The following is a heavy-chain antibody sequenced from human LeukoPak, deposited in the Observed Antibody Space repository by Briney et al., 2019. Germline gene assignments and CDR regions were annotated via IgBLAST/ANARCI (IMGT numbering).Heavy chain of an antibody. Sequence: GGSLRLSFEASGFTFSSYWMHWVRQAPGKGLVWVSVINIDGSRIIYADFVKGRFTVSRDNAKNTMYLQMNSLRAEDTAVYYCARDGPYYYDIRGSYDYWGQGTPVRVSS. D-gene: IGHD3-22*01. CDR2: INIDGSRI. CDR1: GFTFSSYW. J-gene: IGHJ4*02. CDR3: ARDGPYYYDIRGSYDY. V-gene: IGHV3-74*01.